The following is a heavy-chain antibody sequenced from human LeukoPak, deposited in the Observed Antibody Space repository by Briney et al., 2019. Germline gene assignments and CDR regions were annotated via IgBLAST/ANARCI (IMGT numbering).Heavy chain of an antibody. CDR2: ISSSSSYI. CDR1: GFTFSGYP. J-gene: IGHJ5*02. Sequence: PGGSLRLSCAASGFTFSGYPIHWVRQAPGKGLEWVSSISSSSSYIYYADSVKGRFTISRDNAKNSLYLQMNSLRAEDTAVYYCARVGGYCSSTSCYRWFDPWGQGTLVTVSS. CDR3: ARVGGYCSSTSCYRWFDP. D-gene: IGHD2-2*01. V-gene: IGHV3-21*01.